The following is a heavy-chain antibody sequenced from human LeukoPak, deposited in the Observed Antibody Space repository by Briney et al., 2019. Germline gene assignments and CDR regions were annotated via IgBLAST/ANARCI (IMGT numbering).Heavy chain of an antibody. CDR2: ISGSGRST. CDR3: AKSIVNSGTYIPFDY. D-gene: IGHD1-26*01. J-gene: IGHJ4*02. Sequence: GGSLRLSCAASGFTFRSYEMNWVRQAPGKGLEWVSVISGSGRSTYYADSVKGRFTISRDKSKNSLYLQMNSLRVEDTAIYYCAKSIVNSGTYIPFDYWGQGTLVTVSS. CDR1: GFTFRSYE. V-gene: IGHV3-23*01.